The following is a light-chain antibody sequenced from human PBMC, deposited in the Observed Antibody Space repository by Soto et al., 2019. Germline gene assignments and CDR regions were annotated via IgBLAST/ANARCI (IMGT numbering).Light chain of an antibody. CDR2: TVS. J-gene: IGKJ1*01. CDR1: QGISSC. CDR3: QHYNSYPEA. V-gene: IGKV1-9*01. Sequence: DIQFTQSPSFLSASVGDRVTITPRASQGISSCLAWYQQKPGKAPKLLIYTVSTLKSGVPARFSGSGSGTEFTLTISSLQPDDFATYYCQHYNSYPEAFGQGTKVDIK.